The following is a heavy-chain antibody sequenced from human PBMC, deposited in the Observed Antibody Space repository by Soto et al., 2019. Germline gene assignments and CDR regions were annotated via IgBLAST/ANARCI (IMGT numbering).Heavy chain of an antibody. CDR2: IKSKTDGGTT. CDR1: GFTFSNAW. D-gene: IGHD3-3*01. Sequence: EVQLVESGGGLVKPGGSLRLSCAASGFTFSNAWMSWVRQAPGKGLEWVGRIKSKTDGGTTDYAAPVKGRFTISRDDSKNTLYLQMNSLKTEDTAVYYCTTDSPWSGYYTGRGFFHAFDIWGQGTMVTVSS. CDR3: TTDSPWSGYYTGRGFFHAFDI. V-gene: IGHV3-15*01. J-gene: IGHJ3*02.